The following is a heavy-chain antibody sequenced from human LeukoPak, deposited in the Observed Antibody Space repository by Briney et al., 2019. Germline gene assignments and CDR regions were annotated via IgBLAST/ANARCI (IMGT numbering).Heavy chain of an antibody. J-gene: IGHJ4*02. Sequence: GASVKVSCKAPGGTFSSYAISWVRQAPGQGLEWMGGIIPIFGTANYAQKFQGRVTMTRDTSTSTVYMELSSLRSEDTAVYYCARGHYYYDSSGYYYFDYWGQGTLVTVSS. CDR3: ARGHYYYDSSGYYYFDY. D-gene: IGHD3-22*01. V-gene: IGHV1-69*05. CDR1: GGTFSSYA. CDR2: IIPIFGTA.